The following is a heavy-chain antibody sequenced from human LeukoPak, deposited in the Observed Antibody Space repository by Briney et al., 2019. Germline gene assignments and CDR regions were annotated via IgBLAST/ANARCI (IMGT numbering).Heavy chain of an antibody. CDR2: IKQDGSEK. CDR3: VRDGSSWGNFDY. J-gene: IGHJ4*02. CDR1: GFTFSSYW. V-gene: IGHV3-7*01. D-gene: IGHD7-27*01. Sequence: SGGSLRLSCAASGFTFSSYWMSWVRQATGKGLEWVANIKQDGSEKCYVDSVKGRFTISRDNAKNSLYLQMNSLRTEDTAVYYCVRDGSSWGNFDYWGQGTLVSVSS.